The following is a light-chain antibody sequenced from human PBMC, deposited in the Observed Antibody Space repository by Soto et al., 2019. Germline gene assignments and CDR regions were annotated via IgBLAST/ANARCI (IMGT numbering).Light chain of an antibody. CDR1: QSIGTY. V-gene: IGKV3-11*01. CDR3: QERSDWTRT. CDR2: HAS. J-gene: IGKJ1*01. Sequence: EIVLTQSPVTLSLSPGARATLSFRASQSIGTYLAWYQQKPDQAPRLLIYHASNKATGIPARFSGSGSGTDFTLTNSSLEPQDFAVYYCQERSDWTRTFGQGTKVEVK.